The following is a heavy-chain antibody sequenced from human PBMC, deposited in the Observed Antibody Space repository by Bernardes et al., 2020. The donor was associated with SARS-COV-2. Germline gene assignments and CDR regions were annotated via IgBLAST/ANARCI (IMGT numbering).Heavy chain of an antibody. CDR2: IWYDGSNK. D-gene: IGHD1-1*01. CDR3: ARDPTTGTTVTSVGYNWFDP. V-gene: IGHV3-33*01. Sequence: GGSLRLSCAASGFTFSSYGMHWVRQAPGKGLEWVAVIWYDGSNKYYADSVKGRFTISRDNSKNTLYLQMNSLRAEDTAVYYCARDPTTGTTVTSVGYNWFDPWGQGTLVTVSS. J-gene: IGHJ5*02. CDR1: GFTFSSYG.